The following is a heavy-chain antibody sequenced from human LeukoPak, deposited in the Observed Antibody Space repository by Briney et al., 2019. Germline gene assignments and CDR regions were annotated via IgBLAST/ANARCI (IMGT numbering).Heavy chain of an antibody. CDR3: AKEELSIVGATLDY. V-gene: IGHV3-48*01. J-gene: IGHJ4*02. CDR2: ISSSSSTI. D-gene: IGHD1-26*01. CDR1: GFTFSSYS. Sequence: GGSLRLSCAASGFTFSSYSMLWVRQAPGKGLEWVSYISSSSSTIYYADSVKGRFTISRDNSKNTLYLQMNSLRAEDTAVYYCAKEELSIVGATLDYWGQGSLVTVSS.